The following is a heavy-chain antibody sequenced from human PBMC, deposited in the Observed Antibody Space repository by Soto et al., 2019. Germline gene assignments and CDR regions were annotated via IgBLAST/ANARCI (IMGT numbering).Heavy chain of an antibody. CDR3: VFAPSTYYDILTGEDYYYVMDV. J-gene: IGHJ6*02. D-gene: IGHD3-9*01. CDR2: IIPIFGTA. V-gene: IGHV1-69*13. CDR1: GGTFSSYA. Sequence: VASVKVSCKASGGTFSSYAISWVRQAPGQGLEWMGGIIPIFGTANYAQKFQGRVTITADESTSTAYMELSSLRSEDTAVYYCVFAPSTYYDILTGEDYYYVMDVRGQGTTVTVSS.